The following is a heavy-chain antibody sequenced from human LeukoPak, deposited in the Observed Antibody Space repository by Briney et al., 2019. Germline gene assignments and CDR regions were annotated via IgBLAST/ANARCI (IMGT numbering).Heavy chain of an antibody. V-gene: IGHV4-39*07. J-gene: IGHJ6*03. CDR3: ARVVYANYYYMDV. D-gene: IGHD2-8*01. CDR1: GGSISSSGHY. CDR2: IYHSGDT. Sequence: SETLSLTCSVSGGSISSSGHYWGWIRQPPGNVLEWIGSIYHSGDTYYNPSLESRVTISVDTSNNHFSLRLTSVTAADTAVYYCARVVYANYYYMDVWGKGTTVTVSS.